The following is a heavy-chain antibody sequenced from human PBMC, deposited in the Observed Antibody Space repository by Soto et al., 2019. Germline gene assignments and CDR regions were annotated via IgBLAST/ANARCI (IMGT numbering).Heavy chain of an antibody. CDR2: ISDTSRAI. J-gene: IGHJ4*02. Sequence: EVYLVESGGGLEQPGGSLRLTCAASKFAFSSYSMNWVRQAPGKGLEWISHISDTSRAIYYADSVKGRFTISRDNAKNLLFLQMNSLRAEDTAVYYCARDLRYDFWTGFAPTGYWGQGTLVTVSS. CDR3: ARDLRYDFWTGFAPTGY. D-gene: IGHD3-3*01. V-gene: IGHV3-48*04. CDR1: KFAFSSYS.